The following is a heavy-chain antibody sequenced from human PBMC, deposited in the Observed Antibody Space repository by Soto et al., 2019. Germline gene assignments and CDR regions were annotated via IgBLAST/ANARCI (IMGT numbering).Heavy chain of an antibody. CDR3: ARDGYYYDSSGYPRDAFDI. CDR1: GFTVSSNY. Sequence: GGSLRLSCAASGFTVSSNYMSWVRRAPGKGLEWVSVIYSGGSTYYADSVKGRFTISRDNSKNTLYLQMNSLRAEDTAVYYCARDGYYYDSSGYPRDAFDIWGQGTMVTVSS. D-gene: IGHD3-22*01. V-gene: IGHV3-66*01. J-gene: IGHJ3*02. CDR2: IYSGGST.